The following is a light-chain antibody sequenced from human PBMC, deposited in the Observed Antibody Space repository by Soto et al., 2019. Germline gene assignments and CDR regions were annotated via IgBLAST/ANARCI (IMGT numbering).Light chain of an antibody. V-gene: IGLV2-14*01. CDR1: SSDVGIYNY. CDR3: SSYTTSSTRV. Sequence: QSALTQPASVSGSPGQSIAISCTGYSSDVGIYNYVSWYQQHPGKVPKLIIYEVTNRPSGVSNRFSGSKSGNTASLTISGLQAEDEADYYCSSYTTSSTRVFGTGTKLTVL. CDR2: EVT. J-gene: IGLJ1*01.